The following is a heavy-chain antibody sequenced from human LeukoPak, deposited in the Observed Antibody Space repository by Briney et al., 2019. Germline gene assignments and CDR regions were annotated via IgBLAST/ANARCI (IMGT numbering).Heavy chain of an antibody. CDR1: GYTFTSYY. CDR3: ARAVTARSITPSNAFDI. V-gene: IGHV1-46*01. Sequence: ASVKVSCKASGYTFTSYYMHWVRQAPGQGLEWMGIINPSGGSTSYAQKFQGRVTMTRDTSTSTVYMELSSLRSEDTAVYYCARAVTARSITPSNAFDIWGQGTMVTVSS. J-gene: IGHJ3*02. CDR2: INPSGGST. D-gene: IGHD2-21*02.